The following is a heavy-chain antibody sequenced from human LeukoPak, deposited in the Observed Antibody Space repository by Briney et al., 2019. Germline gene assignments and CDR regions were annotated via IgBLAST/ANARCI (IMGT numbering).Heavy chain of an antibody. Sequence: SETLSLTCAVYGGSFSGYYWSWIRQPPGKGLEWIGEINHSGSTNYNPSLKSRVTISVDTSKNQFSLKLSSVTAADTAVYYCAGVSYCSSTSCLDYWGQGTLVTVSS. CDR1: GGSFSGYY. V-gene: IGHV4-34*01. CDR2: INHSGST. J-gene: IGHJ4*02. D-gene: IGHD2-2*01. CDR3: AGVSYCSSTSCLDY.